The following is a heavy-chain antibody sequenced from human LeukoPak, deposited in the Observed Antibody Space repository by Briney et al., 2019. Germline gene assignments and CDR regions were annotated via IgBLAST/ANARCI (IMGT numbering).Heavy chain of an antibody. CDR2: IYYSGST. CDR1: GGSISSYY. CDR3: ARNYCSSTSCYDYFDY. J-gene: IGHJ4*02. Sequence: PSETLSLTCTVSGGSISSYYWSWIRQPPGKGLEWIGYIYYSGSTNCNPSLKSRVTISVDTSKNQFSLKLSSVAAADTAVYYCARNYCSSTSCYDYFDYWGQGTLVTVSS. V-gene: IGHV4-59*01. D-gene: IGHD2-2*01.